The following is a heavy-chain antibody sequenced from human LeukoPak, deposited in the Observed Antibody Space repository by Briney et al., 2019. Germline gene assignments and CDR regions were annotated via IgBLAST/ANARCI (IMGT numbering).Heavy chain of an antibody. CDR1: GFTFDDYA. CDR3: AKDMGESIAVAGTTNYYYYYGMDV. Sequence: GGSLRLSCAASGFTFDDYAMHWVRPAPGKGLEWVSGISWNSGSIGYADSVKGRFTISRDNAKNSLYLQMNSLRAEDTALYYCAKDMGESIAVAGTTNYYYYYGMDVWGQGTTVTVSS. J-gene: IGHJ6*02. V-gene: IGHV3-9*01. D-gene: IGHD6-19*01. CDR2: ISWNSGSI.